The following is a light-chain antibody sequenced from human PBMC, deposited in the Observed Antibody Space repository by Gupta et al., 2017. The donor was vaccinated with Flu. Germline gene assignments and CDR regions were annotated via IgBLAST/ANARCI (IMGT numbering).Light chain of an antibody. J-gene: IGLJ3*02. CDR1: SGSIGNNY. CDR3: QYYDRNSGV. CDR2: GSD. Sequence: NFMRTQPRSVSESPGKTVVISCTRSSGSIGNNYVQWYQQRPGSAPTSLIYGSDQRSSGVPGRFSGSIDSASTSVSISSSGLKAEDDSYYSCQYYDRNSGVFGGGTRLTVL. V-gene: IGLV6-57*03.